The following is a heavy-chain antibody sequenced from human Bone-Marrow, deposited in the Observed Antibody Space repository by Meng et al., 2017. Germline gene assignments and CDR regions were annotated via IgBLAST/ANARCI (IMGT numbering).Heavy chain of an antibody. CDR3: ARAPISHLDGTLRAFDY. J-gene: IGHJ4*02. CDR1: GGSISSSNW. Sequence: QVQLKESGPGLVQPSGTLSRTCAVSGGSISSSNWWSWVRQPPGKGLEWIGEIYHSGSTHYNPSLKSQVTISINKSKNQFFLKLSSVTAADTAVYYCARAPISHLDGTLRAFDYWGQGTLVTVSS. V-gene: IGHV4-4*02. CDR2: IYHSGST.